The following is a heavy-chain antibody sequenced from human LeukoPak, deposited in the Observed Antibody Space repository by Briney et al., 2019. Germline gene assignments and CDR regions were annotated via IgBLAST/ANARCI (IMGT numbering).Heavy chain of an antibody. V-gene: IGHV3-48*03. CDR1: GFTFSNYE. J-gene: IGHJ4*02. D-gene: IGHD3-10*01. Sequence: GGSLRLSCAASGFTFSNYEMHWVRQAPGKGLEWVSYISSSGSDIYYADSVKGRFTISRDNAKSSLYLQMNSLRAEDTAVYYCARDPTMVRGVIIWGQGTLVTVSS. CDR2: ISSSGSDI. CDR3: ARDPTMVRGVII.